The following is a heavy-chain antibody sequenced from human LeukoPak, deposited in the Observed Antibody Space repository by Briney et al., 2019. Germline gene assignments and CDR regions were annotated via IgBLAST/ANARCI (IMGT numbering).Heavy chain of an antibody. V-gene: IGHV3-73*01. J-gene: IGHJ4*02. CDR3: TRLEDDSSGYYSGGDY. CDR2: IRSKANSYAT. CDR1: GFTFSGSA. Sequence: GGSLRLSCAASGFTFSGSAMHWVRQASRKGLEWVGRIRSKANSYATAYAASVKGRFTISRDDSKNTAYLQMNSLKTEDTAVYYCTRLEDDSSGYYSGGDYWGQGTLVTVSS. D-gene: IGHD3-22*01.